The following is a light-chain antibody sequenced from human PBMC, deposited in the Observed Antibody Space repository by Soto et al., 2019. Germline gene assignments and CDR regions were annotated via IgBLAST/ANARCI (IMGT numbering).Light chain of an antibody. J-gene: IGKJ4*02. CDR1: QSIETY. CDR3: QPGSVWVT. V-gene: IGKV3-11*01. Sequence: EIVLTQSPATMSLSPGERATLSCRASQSIETYLAWYQQTPGQAPRLLIYDASNRATGIPARFSGSGSGTDFTLTISSLEAEDFAVYYCQPGSVWVTFGGGTRVEIK. CDR2: DAS.